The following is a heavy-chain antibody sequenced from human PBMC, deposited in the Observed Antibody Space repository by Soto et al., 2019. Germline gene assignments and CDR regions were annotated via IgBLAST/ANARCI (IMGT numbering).Heavy chain of an antibody. Sequence: QVQLVESGGGVVQPGRSLRLSCAASGFTFSSYAMHWVRQAPGKGLEWVAVISYDGSNKYYADSVKGRFTISRDNSKNTLYLQMNSLRAEDTAVYYCARDMGDGRSSWYVQDGYYYGMDVWGQGTTVTVSS. J-gene: IGHJ6*02. V-gene: IGHV3-30-3*01. D-gene: IGHD6-13*01. CDR2: ISYDGSNK. CDR1: GFTFSSYA. CDR3: ARDMGDGRSSWYVQDGYYYGMDV.